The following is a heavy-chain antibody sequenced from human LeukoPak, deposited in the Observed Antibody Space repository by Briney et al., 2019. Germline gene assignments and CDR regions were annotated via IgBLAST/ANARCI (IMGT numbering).Heavy chain of an antibody. CDR2: ISWDGGST. CDR1: GFTFDDYT. D-gene: IGHD3-22*01. V-gene: IGHV3-43*01. CDR3: AKDIEGSGPVYLSGYLQDYGMDV. J-gene: IGHJ6*02. Sequence: PGGSLRLSCAASGFTFDDYTMHWVRQAPGKGLEWVSLISWDGGSTYYADSVKGRFTISRDNSKNSLYLQMNSLRTEDTALYYCAKDIEGSGPVYLSGYLQDYGMDVWGQGTTVTVSS.